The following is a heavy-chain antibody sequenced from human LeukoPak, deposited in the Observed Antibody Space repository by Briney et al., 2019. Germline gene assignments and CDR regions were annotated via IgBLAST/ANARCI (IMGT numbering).Heavy chain of an antibody. Sequence: GASVKVSCKASGYTFTGYYMHWVRQAPGQGLEWMGRINPNSGGTNYAQKFQGRVTMTRDTSITTAYMEPSSLRSDDTAVYYCASWDWNPNYYFDYWGQGTTVTVSS. CDR2: INPNSGGT. CDR3: ASWDWNPNYYFDY. V-gene: IGHV1-2*06. D-gene: IGHD1-1*01. J-gene: IGHJ4*03. CDR1: GYTFTGYY.